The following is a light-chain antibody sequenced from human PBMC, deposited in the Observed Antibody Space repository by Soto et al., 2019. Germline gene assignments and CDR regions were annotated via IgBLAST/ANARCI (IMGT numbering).Light chain of an antibody. Sequence: QSVLTQSPSGSGTPGQGVTISCSGGTSNIGTYTVNWYQQLPGTAPKVLIYGNSNRPSGVTDRFSGSKSGTSASLAITGLQAEDEADYYCQSYDSSLSGWVFGGGTKLTVL. CDR3: QSYDSSLSGWV. CDR1: TSNIGTYT. V-gene: IGLV1-40*01. J-gene: IGLJ3*02. CDR2: GNS.